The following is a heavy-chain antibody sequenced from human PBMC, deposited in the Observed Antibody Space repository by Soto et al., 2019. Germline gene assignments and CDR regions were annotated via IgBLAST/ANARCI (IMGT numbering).Heavy chain of an antibody. Sequence: QVQLVQSGAEVKRPGASVKVSCKASGYTFTDYYMHWVRQAPGQGLEWMGWINPTSGCTSYAQNFQGRVTMTRDTSVSTAYMDLSRLSSDDTAVYYCSRASAVASASSKSLPNDYWGQGTLVTVSS. CDR1: GYTFTDYY. V-gene: IGHV1-2*02. CDR3: SRASAVASASSKSLPNDY. J-gene: IGHJ4*02. CDR2: INPTSGCT. D-gene: IGHD6-19*01.